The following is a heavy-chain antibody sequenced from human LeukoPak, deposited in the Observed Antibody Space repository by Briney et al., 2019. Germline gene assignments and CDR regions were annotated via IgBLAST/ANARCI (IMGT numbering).Heavy chain of an antibody. CDR1: GFRFSSYD. D-gene: IGHD6-19*01. CDR2: IVSDGTKE. J-gene: IGHJ4*02. CDR3: AKEGSGWYYLDY. V-gene: IGHV3-30*02. Sequence: GGSLRLSCAASGFRFSSYDIHWVRQAPGKGLEWVTFIVSDGTKEYYADSVKGRFTISRDNSKNTVYVQMNTLRAGDTAVYYCAKEGSGWYYLDYWGQGTVVTVSS.